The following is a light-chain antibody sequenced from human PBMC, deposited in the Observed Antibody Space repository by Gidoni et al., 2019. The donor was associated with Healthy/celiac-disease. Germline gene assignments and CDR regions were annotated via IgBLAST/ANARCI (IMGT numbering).Light chain of an antibody. CDR1: QSISSY. J-gene: IGKJ1*01. CDR3: QHSYSTQWT. V-gene: IGKV1-39*01. Sequence: DIQMTQSPSSLSASVGDRVTITCRASQSISSYLNWYQQKPGKAPKLLIYAASRLQSGVPSRFGGSGSGTDFTLTSSSLQPEDFATYYCQHSYSTQWTFGQGTKVEIK. CDR2: AAS.